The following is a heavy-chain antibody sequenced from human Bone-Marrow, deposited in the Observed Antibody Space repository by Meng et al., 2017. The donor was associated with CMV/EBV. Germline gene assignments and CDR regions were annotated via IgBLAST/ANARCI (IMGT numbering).Heavy chain of an antibody. Sequence: QVQLVQSGTEVKRPGASVKVSCKASGYTFTSYGISWVRQAPGQGLHWMAWINAYNGNTNYAQKFQGRVTMTTDTSMSTAYMELRSLRSDDTAVYYCARGGQQLVLGHFDYWGQGTLVTVSS. D-gene: IGHD6-13*01. CDR2: INAYNGNT. J-gene: IGHJ4*02. CDR1: GYTFTSYG. V-gene: IGHV1-18*01. CDR3: ARGGQQLVLGHFDY.